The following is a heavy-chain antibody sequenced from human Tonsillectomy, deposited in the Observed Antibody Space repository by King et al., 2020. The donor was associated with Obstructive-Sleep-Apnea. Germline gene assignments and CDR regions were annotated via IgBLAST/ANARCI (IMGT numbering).Heavy chain of an antibody. CDR2: IYYSGST. V-gene: IGHV4-39*07. CDR3: ARGPRYSNTLLLGYFFDY. CDR1: GGSISSSSYY. J-gene: IGHJ4*02. D-gene: IGHD5-12*01. Sequence: QLQLQESGPGLVKPSETLSLTCTVSGGSISSSSYYWGWIRQPPGKGLEWIGSIYYSGSTYYNPSLKSRVTISVDTSKNQFSLKLSSVTAADTAVYYCARGPRYSNTLLLGYFFDYWGQGTLVTVSS.